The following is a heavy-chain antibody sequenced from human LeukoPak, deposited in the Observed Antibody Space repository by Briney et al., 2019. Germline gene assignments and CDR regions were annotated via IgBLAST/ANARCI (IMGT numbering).Heavy chain of an antibody. CDR3: ATDLSTAWGY. V-gene: IGHV1-24*01. CDR2: FDPEDGET. J-gene: IGHJ4*02. CDR1: GFTFSSYG. Sequence: PGGSLRLSCAASGFTFSSYGMSWVRQAPGKGREWMGGFDPEDGETIYAQKFQGRVTMTEDTSTDTAYMELSSLRSEDTAVYYCATDLSTAWGYWGQGTLVTVSS. D-gene: IGHD4-17*01.